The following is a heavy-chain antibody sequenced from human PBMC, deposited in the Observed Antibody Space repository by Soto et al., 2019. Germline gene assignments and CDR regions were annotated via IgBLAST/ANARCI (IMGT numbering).Heavy chain of an antibody. D-gene: IGHD2-2*01. CDR2: IIPIFGTA. CDR3: ASGPALGSSTFPYYGMDV. Sequence: QVQLVQSGAEVKKPGSSVKVSCKASGGTFSSYAISWVRQAPGQGLEWMGGIIPIFGTANYAQKFQGRATITADESTSTAYMELSSLRSEDTAVYYCASGPALGSSTFPYYGMDVWGQGTTVTVSS. V-gene: IGHV1-69*01. J-gene: IGHJ6*02. CDR1: GGTFSSYA.